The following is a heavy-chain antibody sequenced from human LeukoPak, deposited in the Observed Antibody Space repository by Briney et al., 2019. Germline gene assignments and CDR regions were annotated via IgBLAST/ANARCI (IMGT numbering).Heavy chain of an antibody. CDR3: AADRGYCSSTSCYKVYYYYMDV. CDR2: IYSGGST. J-gene: IGHJ6*03. CDR1: GFTVSSNY. D-gene: IGHD2-2*02. Sequence: GGSLRLSCAASGFTVSSNYMSWVRQAPGKGLEWVSVIYSGGSTYYADSVKGRFTISRDNSKNTLYLQMSSLRSEDTAVYYCAADRGYCSSTSCYKVYYYYMDVWGKGTTVTVSS. V-gene: IGHV3-53*01.